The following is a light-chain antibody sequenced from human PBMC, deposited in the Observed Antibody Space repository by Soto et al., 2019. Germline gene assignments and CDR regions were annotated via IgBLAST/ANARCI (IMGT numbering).Light chain of an antibody. J-gene: IGLJ3*02. Sequence: QSALTQPASVSGSPGQSITIFCTGTDNDVGRYNYVSWYQQYPGKAPKLIIYEVSNRPSGISNRFSGSKSGDTASLTISGLQADDEADYYCSAYTITSTRVFGGGTKLTVL. V-gene: IGLV2-14*01. CDR1: DNDVGRYNY. CDR3: SAYTITSTRV. CDR2: EVS.